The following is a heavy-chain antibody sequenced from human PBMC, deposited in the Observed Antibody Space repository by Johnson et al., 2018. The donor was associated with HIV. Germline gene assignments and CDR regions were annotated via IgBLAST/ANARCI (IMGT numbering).Heavy chain of an antibody. V-gene: IGHV3-74*02. CDR3: VRGLLWFGELLEAFDI. CDR2: INSDGSST. Sequence: VQLVESGGGLVQPGGSLRLSCAASGFTFSSYWMHWVRQAPGKGLVWVSRINSDGSSTSYADSVKGRFTISRDNSKNTLYLQMTGLRAEDTAVYYCVRGLLWFGELLEAFDIWGQGTMVTVSS. D-gene: IGHD3-10*01. J-gene: IGHJ3*02. CDR1: GFTFSSYW.